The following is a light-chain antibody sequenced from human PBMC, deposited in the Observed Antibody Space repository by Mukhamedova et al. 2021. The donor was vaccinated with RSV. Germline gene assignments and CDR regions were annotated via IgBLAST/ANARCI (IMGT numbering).Light chain of an antibody. J-gene: IGKJ4*01. CDR3: QQFGDFAT. Sequence: WYQRRVHGKAPKVLIFDASRLKTGVPSRFSGSGSGTEFTLTITSLQPDDFATYYCQQFGDFATFGGGPKVELK. CDR2: DAS. V-gene: IGKV1-5*01.